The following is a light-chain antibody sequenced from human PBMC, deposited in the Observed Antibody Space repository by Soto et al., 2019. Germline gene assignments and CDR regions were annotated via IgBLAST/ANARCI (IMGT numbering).Light chain of an antibody. V-gene: IGLV2-23*01. CDR2: EGS. Sequence: QSVLTQPASVSGSPGQSITISCPGTRSEIGGYNYVSWYQQHPGKAPKLMIYEGSKRPSGVSNRFSGSKSGNTASLTISGLQAEDEADYYCCSYAGSSTLYVFGNGTKVTVL. CDR3: CSYAGSSTLYV. CDR1: RSEIGGYNY. J-gene: IGLJ1*01.